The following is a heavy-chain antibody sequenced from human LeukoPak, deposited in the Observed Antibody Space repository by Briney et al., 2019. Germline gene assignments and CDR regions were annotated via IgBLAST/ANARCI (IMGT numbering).Heavy chain of an antibody. CDR2: ISAYNGST. CDR3: ARDPGDTAMVTLNYYYYGMDV. J-gene: IGHJ6*02. CDR1: GYTFTSYC. V-gene: IGHV1-18*01. Sequence: ASVKVSCKASGYTFTSYCISWVRQAPGQGLEWMGWISAYNGSTNYAQKLQGRVTMTTDTSTSTAYMELRSLRSDDTAVYYCARDPGDTAMVTLNYYYYGMDVWGQGTTVTVSS. D-gene: IGHD5-18*01.